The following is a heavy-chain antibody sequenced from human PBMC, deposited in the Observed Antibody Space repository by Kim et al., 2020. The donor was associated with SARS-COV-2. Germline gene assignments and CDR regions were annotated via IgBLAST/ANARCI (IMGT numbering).Heavy chain of an antibody. V-gene: IGHV1-8*02. CDR1: GYTFTSYD. CDR2: MNPNSGNT. Sequence: ASVKVSCKASGYTFTSYDINWVRQATGQGLEWMGWMNPNSGNTGYAQKFQGRVTMTRNTPISTAYMELSSLRSEDTAVYYCARADRGIVGATVYYFDYWGQGTLVTVSS. D-gene: IGHD1-26*01. J-gene: IGHJ4*02. CDR3: ARADRGIVGATVYYFDY.